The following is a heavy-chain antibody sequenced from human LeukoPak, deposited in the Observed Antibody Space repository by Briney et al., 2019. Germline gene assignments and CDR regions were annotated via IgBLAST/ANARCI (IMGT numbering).Heavy chain of an antibody. V-gene: IGHV4-4*02. D-gene: IGHD6-19*01. CDR3: ARVGSSGWYWFDP. Sequence: SETLSLTCTVSGDSVSNNNWWWSWVRQPPGKRLEWIGEIYHSGSTYYNPSLKSRVTISVDTSKNQFSLKLSSVTAADTAVYYCARVGSSGWYWFDPWGQGTLVTVSS. CDR2: IYHSGST. CDR1: GDSVSNNNW. J-gene: IGHJ5*02.